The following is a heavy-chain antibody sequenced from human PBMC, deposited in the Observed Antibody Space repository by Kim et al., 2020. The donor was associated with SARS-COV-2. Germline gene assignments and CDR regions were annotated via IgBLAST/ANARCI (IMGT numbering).Heavy chain of an antibody. CDR3: ARDRSPTVTTFWGYGMDV. V-gene: IGHV1-2*06. D-gene: IGHD4-4*01. CDR2: INPNSGGT. CDR1: GYTFTGYY. Sequence: ASVKVSCKASGYTFTGYYMHWVRQAPGQGLEWMGRINPNSGGTNYAQKFQGRVTMTRDTSISTAYMELSRLRSDDTAVYYCARDRSPTVTTFWGYGMDVWGQGTTVTVSS. J-gene: IGHJ6*02.